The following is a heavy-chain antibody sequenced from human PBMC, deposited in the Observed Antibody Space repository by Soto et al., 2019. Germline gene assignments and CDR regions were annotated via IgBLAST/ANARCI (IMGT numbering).Heavy chain of an antibody. J-gene: IGHJ6*02. CDR2: IYWNDDR. V-gene: IGHV2-5*01. Sequence: RKKALKGKCIFSGCSRTTEEVGVGWIRQPPGRSLEWLAVIYWNDDRRRSPSLENRLTITKDTSKNQVVLTMTNMDPVDTATYYCIYRRASWDYHGLDVWGQGTPVTGFS. CDR3: IYRRASWDYHGLDV. CDR1: GCSRTTEEVG. D-gene: IGHD2-21*01.